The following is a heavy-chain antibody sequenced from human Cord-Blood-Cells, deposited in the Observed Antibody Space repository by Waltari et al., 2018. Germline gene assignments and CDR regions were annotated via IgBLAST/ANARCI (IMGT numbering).Heavy chain of an antibody. V-gene: IGHV3-53*01. Sequence: EVQLVESGGGLIQTVGCRRLSCAASGFTVCSNYMSWVRHAPGKGLEWVSVIYSGGSTYHADSWKGRFTISRDNSKNTLYLQMNSLRAEDTAVYYCAREAGNYWGQGTLVTVSS. CDR1: GFTVCSNY. CDR2: IYSGGST. J-gene: IGHJ4*02. D-gene: IGHD6-13*01. CDR3: AREAGNY.